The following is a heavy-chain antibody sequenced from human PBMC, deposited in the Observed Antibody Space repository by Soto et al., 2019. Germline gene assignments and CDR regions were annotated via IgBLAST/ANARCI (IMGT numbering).Heavy chain of an antibody. V-gene: IGHV4-38-2*01. D-gene: IGHD3-22*01. J-gene: IGHJ4*02. CDR3: ARHGHYDSSGYWY. CDR1: GYSISSGYY. Sequence: NPSETLSLTCAVSGYSISSGYYWGWIRQPPGKGLEWIGSIYHSGSTYYNPSLKSRVTISVDTSKNQFSLKLSSVTAADTAVYYCARHGHYDSSGYWYWGQGTLVTVSS. CDR2: IYHSGST.